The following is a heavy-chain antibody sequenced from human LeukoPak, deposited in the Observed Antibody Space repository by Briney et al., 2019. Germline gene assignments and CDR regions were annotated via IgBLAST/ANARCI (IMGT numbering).Heavy chain of an antibody. CDR1: GGTFRNYS. Sequence: ASVKVSCKASGGTFRNYSVSWVRQAPGQGLEWMGGIVPIFRSGNYAQNFHDRVTITTDESMITVYIELSSLTSDDTAVYYCAREANSRTMNRGARREYNWFDPWGQGTLVTVSS. V-gene: IGHV1-69*05. CDR3: AREANSRTMNRGARREYNWFDP. D-gene: IGHD1/OR15-1a*01. J-gene: IGHJ5*02. CDR2: IVPIFRSG.